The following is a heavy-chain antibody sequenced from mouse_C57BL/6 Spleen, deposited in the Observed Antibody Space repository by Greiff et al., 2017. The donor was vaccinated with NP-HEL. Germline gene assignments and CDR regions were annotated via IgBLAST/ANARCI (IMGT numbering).Heavy chain of an antibody. Sequence: QVQLQQSGAELVRPGSSVKLSCKASGFTFTSYWMDWVKQRPGQGLEWIGNIYPSDSETHYTQKFKDKATLTVDKSSSTAYMQLSSLTSEDSAVYYCAREGVYDYDPNWYFDVWGTGTTVTVSS. CDR2: IYPSDSET. J-gene: IGHJ1*03. CDR1: GFTFTSYW. CDR3: AREGVYDYDPNWYFDV. V-gene: IGHV1-61*01. D-gene: IGHD2-4*01.